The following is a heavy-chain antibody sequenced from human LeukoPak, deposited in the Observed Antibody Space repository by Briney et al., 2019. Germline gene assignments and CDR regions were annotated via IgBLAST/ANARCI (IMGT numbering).Heavy chain of an antibody. CDR3: AFFIAAAGEVHYYYGMDV. V-gene: IGHV3-21*01. J-gene: IGHJ6*02. CDR1: GFTFNSYH. D-gene: IGHD6-13*01. CDR2: IISSSSYI. Sequence: GVSVTLLCTASGFTFNSYHMNWLRQAPGKGLVGVSYIISSSSYIYDADSVKGRFSIARANAKKSLYLQMNSLRAEGTAVHYCAFFIAAAGEVHYYYGMDVWGQGTTVTVSS.